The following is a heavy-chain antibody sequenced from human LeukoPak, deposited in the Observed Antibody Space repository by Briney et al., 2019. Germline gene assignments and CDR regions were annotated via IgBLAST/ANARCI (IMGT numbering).Heavy chain of an antibody. V-gene: IGHV3-7*01. Sequence: GGSLRLSCAASGFTFSRYDMSWVRQAPGKGLEWVANIKQDGSEKYYVDSVKGRFTISRDNAKNSLYLQMNSLRAEDTAVYYCARGTYSGSLCDYWGQGTLVTVSS. J-gene: IGHJ4*02. CDR3: ARGTYSGSLCDY. CDR1: GFTFSRYD. CDR2: IKQDGSEK. D-gene: IGHD1-26*01.